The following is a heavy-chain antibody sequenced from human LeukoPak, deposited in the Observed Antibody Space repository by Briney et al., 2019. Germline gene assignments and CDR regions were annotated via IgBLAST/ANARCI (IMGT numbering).Heavy chain of an antibody. D-gene: IGHD4-17*01. V-gene: IGHV4-61*09. J-gene: IGHJ6*04. CDR1: GDSLTSGSRY. Sequence: SETLSLTCTVSGDSLTSGSRYWSWIRQPPGKGLEWIGHFYSSTRTTYNPSLESRVTISGDPAKNQFSLKLDSVTAADTAVYFCARCMSELDYGDYAYYYHMDVWGKGTTVTVSS. CDR3: ARCMSELDYGDYAYYYHMDV. CDR2: FYSSTRT.